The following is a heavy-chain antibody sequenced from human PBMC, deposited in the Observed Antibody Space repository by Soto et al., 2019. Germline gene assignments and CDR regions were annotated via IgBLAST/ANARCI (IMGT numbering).Heavy chain of an antibody. CDR3: ARDDPYLDY. CDR1: GFTFSKYP. Sequence: QVQLVESGGGVVQPGRSLRLSCAASGFTFSKYPMHWVRQAPGRGLEWVAVIAHDGRTQFYADSVQGRFTISRDTPKNTVFLQMNSLRVEDTAVYYCARDDPYLDYWGQGAHVTVSS. CDR2: IAHDGRTQ. J-gene: IGHJ4*02. V-gene: IGHV3-30*04.